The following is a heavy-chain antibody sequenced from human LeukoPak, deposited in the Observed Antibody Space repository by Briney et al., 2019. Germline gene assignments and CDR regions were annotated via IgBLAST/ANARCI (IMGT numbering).Heavy chain of an antibody. J-gene: IGHJ4*02. Sequence: TGGSLRLSCAASGNYWMHWVRQVPGKGLVWVSHINSDGSWTSYADSVKGRFTISRDNSKNTLYLQMISLRAEDTAVYYCARESSGSYFFHWGQGTLVTVSS. CDR3: ARESSGSYFFH. V-gene: IGHV3-74*01. CDR2: INSDGSWT. D-gene: IGHD1-26*01. CDR1: GNYW.